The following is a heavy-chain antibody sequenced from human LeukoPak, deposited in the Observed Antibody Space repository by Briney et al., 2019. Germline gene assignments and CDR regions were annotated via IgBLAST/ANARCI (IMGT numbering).Heavy chain of an antibody. V-gene: IGHV3-23*01. Sequence: GGSLRLSCAASGFTFSSYAMSWVRQAPGKGLGWVSAISGSGGSTYYADSVKGRFTISRDNSKNTLYLQMNSLRAEDTAVYYCAKDGLSGSYPSYYFDYWGQGTLVTVSS. J-gene: IGHJ4*02. CDR2: ISGSGGST. D-gene: IGHD1-26*01. CDR3: AKDGLSGSYPSYYFDY. CDR1: GFTFSSYA.